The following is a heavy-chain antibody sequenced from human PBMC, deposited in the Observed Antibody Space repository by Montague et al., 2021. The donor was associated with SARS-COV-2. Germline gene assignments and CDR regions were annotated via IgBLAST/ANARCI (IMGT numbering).Heavy chain of an antibody. D-gene: IGHD5-18*01. V-gene: IGHV4-34*01. CDR3: AKGSYSYETRDPRYDGFDL. CDR2: IIHSGKT. Sequence: SETLSLTCAVYGGSFSGYDWTWIRQSPGKGLEWIGKIIHSGKTSYNPSLQSRLTISVETYKTQFSLKLGSVTAADTAVYFCAKGSYSYETRDPRYDGFDLWGQGTKVIVSS. CDR1: GGSFSGYD. J-gene: IGHJ6*02.